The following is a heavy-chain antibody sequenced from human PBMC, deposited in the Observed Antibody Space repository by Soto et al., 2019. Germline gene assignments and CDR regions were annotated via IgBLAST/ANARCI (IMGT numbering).Heavy chain of an antibody. J-gene: IGHJ3*02. CDR1: GFIFSRYS. CDR3: TTDNGILTGYYSRDAFDI. CDR2: ISSGSTYI. V-gene: IGHV3-21*03. Sequence: PGGSLRLACAASGFIFSRYSMNWVRQAPGKGLEWVSCISSGSTYIYNADSVKGRFTISRDNAKNSLFLQMNSLKTEDTAVYYCTTDNGILTGYYSRDAFDIWGQGTMVTVSS. D-gene: IGHD3-9*01.